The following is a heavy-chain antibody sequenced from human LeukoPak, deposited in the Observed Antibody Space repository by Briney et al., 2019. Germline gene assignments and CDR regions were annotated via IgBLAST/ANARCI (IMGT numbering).Heavy chain of an antibody. J-gene: IGHJ4*02. Sequence: PSETLSLTCTVSGGSISSYYWSWIRQPPGKGLEWIGYIYYSGSTNYNPSLKSRVTISVDTSKNQFSLKLSSVTAADTAVYYCARAPRGDGYTDYFDYWGQGTLVTVSS. CDR3: ARAPRGDGYTDYFDY. CDR1: GGSISSYY. D-gene: IGHD5-24*01. CDR2: IYYSGST. V-gene: IGHV4-59*01.